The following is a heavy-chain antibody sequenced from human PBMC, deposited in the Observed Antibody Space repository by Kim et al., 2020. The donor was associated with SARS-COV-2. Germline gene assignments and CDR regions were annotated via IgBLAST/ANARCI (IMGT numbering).Heavy chain of an antibody. V-gene: IGHV3-23*01. D-gene: IGHD1-1*01. CDR2: IGDNGGST. J-gene: IGHJ5*02. Sequence: GGSLRLSCAASGFIFNSYAMNWVRQTPGKGLEWVSTIGDNGGSTFYADSVKDRFTVSRDNSKNILSLQMNSLRVDDTAVYFCARSCGGNLHWSDPWGPG. CDR3: ARSCGGNLHWSDP. CDR1: GFIFNSYA.